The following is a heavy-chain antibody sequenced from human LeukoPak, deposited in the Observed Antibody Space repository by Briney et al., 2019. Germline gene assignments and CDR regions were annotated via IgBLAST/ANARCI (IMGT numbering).Heavy chain of an antibody. J-gene: IGHJ4*02. CDR3: ARQGTYLGDF. CDR2: INPSGST. V-gene: IGHV4-34*01. Sequence: SETMSLTCPVYGGSFSAYRWSCNRQSPGRWLEWIGEINPSGSTIYNPSVKSRINMSIDTSKNQFSLNLNSLTAADTAVYYCARQGTYLGDFWGQGTLVTVSS. D-gene: IGHD3-16*01. CDR1: GGSFSAYR.